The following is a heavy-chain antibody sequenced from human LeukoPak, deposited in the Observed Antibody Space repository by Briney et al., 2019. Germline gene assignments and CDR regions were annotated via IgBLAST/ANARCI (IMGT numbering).Heavy chain of an antibody. Sequence: ASVKVSCKASGYTFTSSGISWVRQAPGQGLEWMGWISAYNGNTNYAQKLQGRVTMTTDTSTSTAYMELRSLRSDDTAVYYCARPNSSGWYHYFDYWGQGTLVTVSS. CDR1: GYTFTSSG. J-gene: IGHJ4*02. D-gene: IGHD6-19*01. CDR2: ISAYNGNT. V-gene: IGHV1-18*01. CDR3: ARPNSSGWYHYFDY.